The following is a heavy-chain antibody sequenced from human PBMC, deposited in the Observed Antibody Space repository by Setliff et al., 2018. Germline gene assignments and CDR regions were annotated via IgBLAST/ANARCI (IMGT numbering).Heavy chain of an antibody. J-gene: IGHJ5*02. V-gene: IGHV4-34*01. Sequence: PSETLSLTCAVYGGSFSGYYWSWIRQPPGKGLEWIGEINHSGSTNYNPSLKSRVTISVDTSKNQFSLKVNSVTAADTAIYYCARRSQGRWYEVGWFDPWGKGTLVTVSS. CDR1: GGSFSGYY. D-gene: IGHD6-13*01. CDR3: ARRSQGRWYEVGWFDP. CDR2: INHSGST.